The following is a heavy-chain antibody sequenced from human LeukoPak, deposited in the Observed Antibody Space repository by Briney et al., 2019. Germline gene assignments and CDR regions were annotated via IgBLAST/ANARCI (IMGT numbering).Heavy chain of an antibody. Sequence: PGGSLRLSCAASGFTFSNYWMSWVRQAPGKGLEWVANIKQDGSEKYYVDSVKGRFTISRDNSKNTLYLQMNSLRAEDTAVYYCARGDGKFDYWGQGTLVTVSS. CDR3: ARGDGKFDY. J-gene: IGHJ4*02. V-gene: IGHV3-7*04. D-gene: IGHD5-24*01. CDR2: IKQDGSEK. CDR1: GFTFSNYW.